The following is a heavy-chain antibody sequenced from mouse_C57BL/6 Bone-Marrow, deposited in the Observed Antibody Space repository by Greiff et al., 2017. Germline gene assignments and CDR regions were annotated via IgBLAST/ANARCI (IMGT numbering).Heavy chain of an antibody. CDR1: GFTFSNYW. V-gene: IGHV6-3*01. J-gene: IGHJ1*03. CDR2: IRLKSDNYAT. Sequence: EVKLMESGGGLVQPGGSMKLSCVASGFTFSNYWMNWVRQSPEKGLEWVAQIRLKSDNYATHYAESVKGRFTISRDDSKSSVYLQMNNLRAEDTGIYYCTGDDYDVYWYFDVWGTGTTVTVSS. CDR3: TGDDYDVYWYFDV. D-gene: IGHD2-4*01.